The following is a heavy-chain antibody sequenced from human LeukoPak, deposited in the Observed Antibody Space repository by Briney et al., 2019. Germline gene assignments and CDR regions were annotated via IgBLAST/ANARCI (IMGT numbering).Heavy chain of an antibody. J-gene: IGHJ4*02. Sequence: SVKVSCKASGGTFSSYAISWVRQAPGQGLEWMGGIIPIFGTANYAQKFQGRVTITADESTSTAYMELSSLRSEDTAVYYCARDPRSYYDFWSGYDYWGQGTLVSVSS. V-gene: IGHV1-69*13. CDR2: IIPIFGTA. CDR1: GGTFSSYA. D-gene: IGHD3-3*01. CDR3: ARDPRSYYDFWSGYDY.